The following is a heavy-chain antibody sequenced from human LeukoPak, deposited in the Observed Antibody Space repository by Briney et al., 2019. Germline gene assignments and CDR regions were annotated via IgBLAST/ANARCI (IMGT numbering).Heavy chain of an antibody. CDR1: GGSISSSSYY. CDR2: IYYSGST. V-gene: IGHV4-39*01. Sequence: SETLSLTCTVSGGSISSSSYYWGWIRQPPGKGLEWIGSIYYSGSTYYNPSLKSRVTISVDTSKNQFSLKLSSVTAADTAVYYCARHRPYHDSSGYPSLYYYYYGMDVWGQGTTVTVSS. CDR3: ARHRPYHDSSGYPSLYYYYYGMDV. J-gene: IGHJ6*02. D-gene: IGHD3-22*01.